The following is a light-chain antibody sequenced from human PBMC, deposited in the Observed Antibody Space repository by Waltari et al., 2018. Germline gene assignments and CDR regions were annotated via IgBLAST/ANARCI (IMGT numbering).Light chain of an antibody. CDR3: CSYASDITLV. Sequence: QSALSQPASVSGSPGPSITISCTGTSSDAGSYKLVSWYQQHPGKAPKLIIFEVNKRPSGVSNRFSGSKSGNTASLTISGLQPEDEADYYCCSYASDITLVFGGGTKLTVL. J-gene: IGLJ3*02. CDR1: SSDAGSYKL. CDR2: EVN. V-gene: IGLV2-23*02.